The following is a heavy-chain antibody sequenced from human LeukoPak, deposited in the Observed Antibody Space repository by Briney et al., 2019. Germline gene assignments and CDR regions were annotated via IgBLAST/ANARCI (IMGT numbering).Heavy chain of an antibody. J-gene: IGHJ4*02. D-gene: IGHD3-10*01. CDR1: GFTFTHYA. CDR2: ISSSGGST. CDR3: VSWDGSGN. V-gene: IGHV3-23*01. Sequence: GGSLRLSCAASGFTFTHYAMSWVRQAPGKGLEWVSSISSSGGSTYYADSVKGRFTISRDNARNSLYLQMNSLRAEDTAVYYCVSWDGSGNWGQGTLVTVSS.